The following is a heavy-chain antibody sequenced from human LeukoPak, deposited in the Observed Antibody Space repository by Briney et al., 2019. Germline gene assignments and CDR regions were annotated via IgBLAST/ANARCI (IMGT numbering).Heavy chain of an antibody. V-gene: IGHV3-7*01. Sequence: GGSLRLSCVASGFTFSSYWMSWVRQAPGKGLECAADIKQDGSEKYYVDSVKGRFTISRDNAKNSLYLQMNSLRAEDTAVYYCAELGITMIGGVWGKGTTVTISS. J-gene: IGHJ6*04. CDR2: IKQDGSEK. CDR3: AELGITMIGGV. D-gene: IGHD3-10*02. CDR1: GFTFSSYW.